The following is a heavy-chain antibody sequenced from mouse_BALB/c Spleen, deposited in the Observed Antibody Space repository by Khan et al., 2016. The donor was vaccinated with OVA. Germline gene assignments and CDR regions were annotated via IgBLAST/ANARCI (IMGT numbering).Heavy chain of an antibody. J-gene: IGHJ4*01. Sequence: QVQLKQSGAELARPGASVKMSCKASGYTFTSYTMHWVKQRPGQGLEWIGYINPRSGYSNYNQKFKDKATLTADKSSSTAYMQLSSLTSEDSAVYYGARRVDYYAMDYWGQGTSVTVSS. CDR2: INPRSGYS. CDR1: GYTFTSYT. CDR3: ARRVDYYAMDY. V-gene: IGHV1-4*01. D-gene: IGHD1-1*02.